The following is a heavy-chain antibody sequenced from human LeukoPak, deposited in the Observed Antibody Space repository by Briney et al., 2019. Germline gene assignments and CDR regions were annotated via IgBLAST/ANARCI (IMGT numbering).Heavy chain of an antibody. V-gene: IGHV3-30*02. J-gene: IGHJ4*02. Sequence: GGSLRLSCAATGFTFSSYGMHWVRQAPGKGLEWVAIIRDDESKKYYADSVKGRFTISRDNSKNTLYLQMNSLRADDTAVYYCAKADYMDYWGQGTLVTVSS. CDR1: GFTFSSYG. CDR2: IRDDESKK. CDR3: AKADYMDY.